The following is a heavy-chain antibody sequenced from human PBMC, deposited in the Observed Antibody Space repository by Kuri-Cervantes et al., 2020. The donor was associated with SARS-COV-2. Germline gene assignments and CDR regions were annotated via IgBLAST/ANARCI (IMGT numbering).Heavy chain of an antibody. CDR3: ARVPCSSTSCYPYYYYGMDV. J-gene: IGHJ6*02. D-gene: IGHD2-2*01. CDR1: GGTFSSYA. Sequence: SVQVSCKASGGTFSSYANSWLRQDPGQGLEWMGGIIPIFGTANYAQKFQGRVTITADESTSTAYMELSSLRSEDTAVYYCARVPCSSTSCYPYYYYGMDVWGQGTTVTVSS. V-gene: IGHV1-69*13. CDR2: IIPIFGTA.